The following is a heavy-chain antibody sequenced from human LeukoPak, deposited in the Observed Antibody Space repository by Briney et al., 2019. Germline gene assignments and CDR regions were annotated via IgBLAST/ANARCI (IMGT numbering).Heavy chain of an antibody. CDR2: ISGSGGST. J-gene: IGHJ4*02. Sequence: PGGSLRLSCAASGFTFRSYSMNWVRQAPGKGLEWVSAISGSGGSTYYADSVKGRFTISRDNSKNTLYLQMNSLRAEDTAVYYCAKEGYCSSTSCYTGIDYWGRGTLVTVSS. D-gene: IGHD2-2*02. CDR3: AKEGYCSSTSCYTGIDY. V-gene: IGHV3-23*01. CDR1: GFTFRSYS.